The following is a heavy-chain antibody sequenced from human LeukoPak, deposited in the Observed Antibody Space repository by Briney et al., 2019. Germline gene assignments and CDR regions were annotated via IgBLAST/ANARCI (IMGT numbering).Heavy chain of an antibody. J-gene: IGHJ4*02. CDR3: AKSYRFFDY. Sequence: PGGSLRLSCAASGFTFSIYTMNWVRQAPGKGLEWVSSTSSSSNYIYYADSVKGRFTISRDNSKNTLYLQMNSLRAEDTAVYFCAKSYRFFDYWGQGTLVTVSS. CDR1: GFTFSIYT. D-gene: IGHD2-2*01. V-gene: IGHV3-21*04. CDR2: TSSSSNYI.